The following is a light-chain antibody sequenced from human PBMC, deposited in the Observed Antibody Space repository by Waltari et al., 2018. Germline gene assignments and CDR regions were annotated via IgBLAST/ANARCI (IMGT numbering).Light chain of an antibody. CDR1: NSPLATDA. CDR2: DSH. Sequence: QSAFTQPPPLSAAAGPKVPIPSSGINSPLATDALSWYQQLPGAAPKLLIYDSHKRPSGIPDRFSGSKSGTSATLGITGLQTGDEADYYCGTWDSSLSAWVFGGGTKLTVL. CDR3: GTWDSSLSAWV. V-gene: IGLV1-51*01. J-gene: IGLJ3*02.